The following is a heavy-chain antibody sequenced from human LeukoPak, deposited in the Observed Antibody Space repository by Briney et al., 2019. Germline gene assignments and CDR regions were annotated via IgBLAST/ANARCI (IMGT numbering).Heavy chain of an antibody. J-gene: IGHJ4*02. V-gene: IGHV4-61*02. D-gene: IGHD5-24*01. CDR3: ARDRGDGYNYDY. Sequence: SQTLSLTCTVSGDSISSGSYYWRWIRQPAGKGVEWIGRIYTRGRTNYNPSLKSRVTISVDTSKNQFSLKLSSVTAADTAVYYCARDRGDGYNYDYWGQGTLVTVSS. CDR1: GDSISSGSYY. CDR2: IYTRGRT.